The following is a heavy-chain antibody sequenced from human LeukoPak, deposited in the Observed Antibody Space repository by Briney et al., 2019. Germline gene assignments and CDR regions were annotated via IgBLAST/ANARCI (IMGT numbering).Heavy chain of an antibody. V-gene: IGHV3-74*01. Sequence: GGSLRLSCAASGFTFTNHWMHWVRQAPGKGLVWVSRIRPDGRETNHADSVKGRFTISRDNAKNTLYLQMNSLSAEDTAVYYCARGNSSSYRIDYWGQGTLVTVSS. J-gene: IGHJ4*02. CDR2: IRPDGRET. CDR1: GFTFTNHW. CDR3: ARGNSSSYRIDY. D-gene: IGHD6-6*01.